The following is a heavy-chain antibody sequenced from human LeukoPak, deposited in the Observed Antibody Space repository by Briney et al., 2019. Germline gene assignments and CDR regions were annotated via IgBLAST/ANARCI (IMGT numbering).Heavy chain of an antibody. CDR3: ARGTMADY. CDR1: GGSFSGYY. D-gene: IGHD3-10*01. Sequence: SETLSLTCAVYGGSFSGYYWSWIRQPPGKGLEWIGEINHSGSTNYNPSLKSRVTVSVDTSKNQFSLKLSSVTAADTAVYYCARGTMADYWGQGTLVTVSS. V-gene: IGHV4-34*01. J-gene: IGHJ4*02. CDR2: INHSGST.